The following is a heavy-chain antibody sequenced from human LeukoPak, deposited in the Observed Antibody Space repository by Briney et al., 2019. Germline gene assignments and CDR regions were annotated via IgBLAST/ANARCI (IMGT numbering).Heavy chain of an antibody. J-gene: IGHJ4*02. CDR1: GYTFTSYG. CDR2: ISAYNGNT. V-gene: IGHV1-18*01. CDR3: ATPPYRYGSGRPFDY. D-gene: IGHD3-10*01. Sequence: ASVKVSCKASGYTFTSYGISWVRQAPGQGLEWMGWISAYNGNTNYAQKFQGRVTMTRNTSISTAYMELSSLRSEDTAVYYCATPPYRYGSGRPFDYWGQGTLVTVSS.